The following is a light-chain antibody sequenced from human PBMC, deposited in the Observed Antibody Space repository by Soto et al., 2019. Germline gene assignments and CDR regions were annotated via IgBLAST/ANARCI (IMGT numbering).Light chain of an antibody. CDR1: SSNIGAGHD. CDR2: GNN. J-gene: IGLJ1*01. Sequence: QLVLTQPPSVSVAPGQRVTISCTGSSSNIGAGHDVHWYRQLPGTAPKLLIYGNNNRPSGVPDRFSGSKSGTSASLAITGLQAEDEADYYCQSYDSSLSGYVFATGTKLTVL. CDR3: QSYDSSLSGYV. V-gene: IGLV1-40*01.